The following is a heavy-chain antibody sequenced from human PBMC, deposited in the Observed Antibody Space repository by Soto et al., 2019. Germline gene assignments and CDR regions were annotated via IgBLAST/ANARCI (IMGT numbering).Heavy chain of an antibody. CDR2: IRSKAYGGTT. Sequence: GVSLRRSGTASGFTFGDYAMSCVRQAPGKGLEWVGFIRSKAYGGTTEYDASVKGRFTISRDDSKSIDYLQMNSLKTDDTAVYYCPRVAVAGVFQGASNYFDYWGQGTVVTDSS. J-gene: IGHJ4*02. CDR1: GFTFGDYA. V-gene: IGHV3-49*04. D-gene: IGHD6-19*01. CDR3: PRVAVAGVFQGASNYFDY.